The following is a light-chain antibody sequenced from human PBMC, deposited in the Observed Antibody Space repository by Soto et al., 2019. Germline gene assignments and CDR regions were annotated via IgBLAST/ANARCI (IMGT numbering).Light chain of an antibody. J-gene: IGLJ2*01. CDR2: QDS. V-gene: IGLV3-1*01. CDR3: QAWDSDTVI. CDR1: KLGEKY. Sequence: SYGLTQPPSVSVAPGQTATITCSGEKLGEKYVCWFQQRPGQSPLLVIYQDSMRPSGIPERFSGSNSANTATLTIGGTQAMDEADYYCQAWDSDTVIFGGGTKLTVL.